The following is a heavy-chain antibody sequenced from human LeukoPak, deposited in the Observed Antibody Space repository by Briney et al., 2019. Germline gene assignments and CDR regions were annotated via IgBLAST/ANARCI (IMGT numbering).Heavy chain of an antibody. V-gene: IGHV4-59*08. J-gene: IGHJ5*02. D-gene: IGHD6-19*01. CDR1: GDSISSYY. CDR3: ARQGYISGQGSRNNWFDP. CDR2: ISYSET. Sequence: SETLSLTCSVSGDSISSYYWTWIRQPPGKGLEWIGYISYSETTYNPSLMSRVTISLDTSKNQFSLTLRSVTAADTAVYYCARQGYISGQGSRNNWFDPWGQGSLVTVSS.